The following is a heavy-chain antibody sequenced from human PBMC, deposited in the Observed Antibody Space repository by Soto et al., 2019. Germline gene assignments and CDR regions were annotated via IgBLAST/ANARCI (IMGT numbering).Heavy chain of an antibody. CDR2: ISAYNGNT. V-gene: IGHV1-18*01. CDR3: ARGGHYYGSGNLRGWYFDL. CDR1: GYTFTSYG. Sequence: QVPLVQSGAEVKKPGASVKVSCKASGYTFTSYGITWLRQAPGQGLEWMGWISAYNGNTNYAQKLQGRVTMTTDTSTSTAYMELRSLRSDDTAVYYCARGGHYYGSGNLRGWYFDLWGRGTLVTVSS. D-gene: IGHD3-10*01. J-gene: IGHJ2*01.